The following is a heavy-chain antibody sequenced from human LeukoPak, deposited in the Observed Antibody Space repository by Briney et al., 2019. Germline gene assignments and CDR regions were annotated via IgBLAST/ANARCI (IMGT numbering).Heavy chain of an antibody. J-gene: IGHJ3*02. D-gene: IGHD1-26*01. V-gene: IGHV5-51*01. CDR2: IYPGDSDT. CDR1: GYSFTSYW. Sequence: GESLKISCTGSGYSFTSYWIGWVRQMPGKGLECMGIIYPGDSDTRYSPSFQGQVTISADKSISTAYLQWSSLKASDTAMYYCARHEVGATTGNAFDIWGQGTMVTVSS. CDR3: ARHEVGATTGNAFDI.